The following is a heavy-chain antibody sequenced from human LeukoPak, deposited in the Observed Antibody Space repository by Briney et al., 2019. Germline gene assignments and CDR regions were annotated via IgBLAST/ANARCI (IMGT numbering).Heavy chain of an antibody. CDR2: IYYSGST. J-gene: IGHJ6*02. D-gene: IGHD4-17*01. Sequence: SETLSLTCTVSGGSISSYYWSWIRQPPGKGLEWIGYIYYSGSTNYNPSLKSRVTISVDTSKNQFSLKLSSVTAADTAVYYCARTTPYYYGMDVWGQGTTVTVSS. V-gene: IGHV4-59*01. CDR3: ARTTPYYYGMDV. CDR1: GGSISSYY.